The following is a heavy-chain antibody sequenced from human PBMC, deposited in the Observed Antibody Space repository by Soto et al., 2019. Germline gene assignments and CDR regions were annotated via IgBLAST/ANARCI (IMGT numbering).Heavy chain of an antibody. V-gene: IGHV3-23*01. Sequence: EVQLLESGGGLVQPGGSLKLSCAASGFTLSSYAMSWVRQVPGKGLEWVSAISGSGGGRYYADSGKGRFTISRDNSKNTLYLQMNSLRAEDTAVYYCAKPGDPWPGDYWGQGTLVTVSS. D-gene: IGHD7-27*01. J-gene: IGHJ4*02. CDR2: ISGSGGGR. CDR1: GFTLSSYA. CDR3: AKPGDPWPGDY.